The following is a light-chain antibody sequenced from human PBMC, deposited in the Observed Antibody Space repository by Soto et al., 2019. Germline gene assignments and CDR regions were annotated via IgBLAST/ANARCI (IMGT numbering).Light chain of an antibody. V-gene: IGLV1-40*01. CDR2: GNI. CDR1: SSNIGAGYD. CDR3: KSYGRILSSRYL. J-gene: IGLJ1*01. Sequence: QSVLTQPPSVSGAPGQRVTISCTGSSSNIGAGYDVHWYQQRPGTAPNLLVFGNINRPSGVPDRFSGSKSGTSASLAITGLQDEDEGDYYCKSYGRILSSRYLFGTGTKVT.